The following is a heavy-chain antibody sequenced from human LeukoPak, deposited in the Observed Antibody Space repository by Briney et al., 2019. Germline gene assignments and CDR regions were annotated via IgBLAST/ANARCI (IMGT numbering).Heavy chain of an antibody. CDR2: IYTSGST. CDR1: GGSISSGSYY. CDR3: ATGSREVYIVGATTGLWY. D-gene: IGHD1-26*01. Sequence: SQTLSLTCTVSGGSISSGSYYWSWIRQPAGKGLEWIGRIYTSGSTNYNPSLKSRVTISVDTSKNQFSLKLSSVPAADTALYYCATGSREVYIVGATTGLWYWGQGTRVTVSS. V-gene: IGHV4-61*02. J-gene: IGHJ4*02.